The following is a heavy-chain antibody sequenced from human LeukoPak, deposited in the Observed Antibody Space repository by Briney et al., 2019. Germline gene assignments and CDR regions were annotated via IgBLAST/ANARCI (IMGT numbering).Heavy chain of an antibody. CDR3: ARDHDFWSGYGYYYYMDV. J-gene: IGHJ6*03. D-gene: IGHD3-3*01. V-gene: IGHV1-18*01. CDR1: GYTFTSYG. Sequence: ASVKVSCKASGYTFTSYGISWVRQAPGQGLEWMGWISAYNGNTNYAQKLQGRVTMTTDTSTSTAYMELRSLRSDDTAVYYCARDHDFWSGYGYYYYMDVWGKGTTVTVSS. CDR2: ISAYNGNT.